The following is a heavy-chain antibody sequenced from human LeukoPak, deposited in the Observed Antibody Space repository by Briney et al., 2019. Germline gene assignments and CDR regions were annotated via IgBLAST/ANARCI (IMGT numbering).Heavy chain of an antibody. CDR2: MNPKSGGI. D-gene: IGHD3-9*01. V-gene: IGHV1-2*02. Sequence: ASVKVSCKASGYTFTGYYVHWVRQAPGQGLEWMGWMNPKSGGINYAQKFEARVTMNRDTSISTAYMELSRLRFDDTAVYYCARSPDILTGEKFDYWGQGTLVTVSS. CDR3: ARSPDILTGEKFDY. J-gene: IGHJ4*02. CDR1: GYTFTGYY.